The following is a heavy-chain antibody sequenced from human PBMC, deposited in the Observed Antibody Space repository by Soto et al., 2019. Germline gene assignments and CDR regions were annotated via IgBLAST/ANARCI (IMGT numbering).Heavy chain of an antibody. Sequence: QVQLVQSGAEVKKPGASVKVSCKASGYTFTSYGISWVRQAPGQGLEWMGWISAYNGNTNYAQKLQGRVTMTTDTSPSTAYMELRSLRSDDTAVYYCARDNIAARTYYYYGMDVWGQGTTVTVSS. J-gene: IGHJ6*02. D-gene: IGHD6-6*01. V-gene: IGHV1-18*01. CDR2: ISAYNGNT. CDR3: ARDNIAARTYYYYGMDV. CDR1: GYTFTSYG.